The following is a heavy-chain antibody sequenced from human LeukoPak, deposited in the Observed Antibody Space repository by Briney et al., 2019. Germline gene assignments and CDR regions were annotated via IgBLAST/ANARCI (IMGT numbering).Heavy chain of an antibody. J-gene: IGHJ6*03. CDR3: ARDDYDILTVHYYYMDV. CDR2: ISAYNGNT. V-gene: IGHV1-18*01. D-gene: IGHD3-9*01. CDR1: GYTFTSYG. Sequence: ASVKVSCKASGYTFTSYGISWVRQAPGQGLEWMGWISAYNGNTNYAQKLQGRVTMTTDTSTSTAYMELRSLRSDDTAVYYCARDDYDILTVHYYYMDVWGKGTTVTVSS.